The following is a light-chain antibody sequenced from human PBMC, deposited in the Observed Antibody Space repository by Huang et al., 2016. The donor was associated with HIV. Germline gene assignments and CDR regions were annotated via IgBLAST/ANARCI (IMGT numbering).Light chain of an antibody. Sequence: EIVLTQSPGTLSLSPGEGATLSCRASQSVSSNYLAWYQQKPGQAPRLLIYGASSRATGIPDRFSVSGSGTDFTLTISRLEPEDFAVYYCQQYGSSLLTFGGGTKVEIK. CDR3: QQYGSSLLT. CDR1: QSVSSNY. J-gene: IGKJ4*01. V-gene: IGKV3-20*01. CDR2: GAS.